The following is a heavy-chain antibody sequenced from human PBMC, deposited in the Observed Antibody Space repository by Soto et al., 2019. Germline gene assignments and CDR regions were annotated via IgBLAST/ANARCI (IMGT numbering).Heavy chain of an antibody. CDR2: ISYDGSNK. Sequence: QVQLVESGGGVVQPGRSLRLSCAASGFTFSSYGMHWVRQAPGKGLEWVAVISYDGSNKYYADSVKGRFTISRDNSKNTLYLQMNSLRAEDTAVYYCAKDLIVRYYYYGMDVWRQGTTVTVSS. CDR1: GFTFSSYG. V-gene: IGHV3-30*18. D-gene: IGHD3-10*01. CDR3: AKDLIVRYYYYGMDV. J-gene: IGHJ6*02.